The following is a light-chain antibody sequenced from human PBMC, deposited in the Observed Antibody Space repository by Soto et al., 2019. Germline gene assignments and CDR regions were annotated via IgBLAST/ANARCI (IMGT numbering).Light chain of an antibody. V-gene: IGLV2-11*01. J-gene: IGLJ1*01. CDR2: DVT. CDR3: CSFAGSYTYV. CDR1: SRDVGRYEY. Sequence: QSVLTQPRSVSGSPGQSVTISCTGTSRDVGRYEYVSWYQQHPGKAPKLIIYDVTERPAGVPDRFSGSKSGNTASLTISGLQAEDEADYSCCSFAGSYTYVFGGGTKVTVL.